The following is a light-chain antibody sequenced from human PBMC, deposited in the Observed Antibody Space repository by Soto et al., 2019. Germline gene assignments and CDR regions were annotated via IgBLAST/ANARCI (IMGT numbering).Light chain of an antibody. CDR2: GAS. CDR3: QQYNDWPLS. J-gene: IGKJ4*01. CDR1: QSISSE. V-gene: IGKV3-15*01. Sequence: IVRTQSPATLSVAPGERDTLSCRASQSISSEVAWYRQKPGQPPTLILYGASTRAIGIRARFSGSGSGTEFTLTINSRQSEDFGTYYCQQYNDWPLSFGGGTKGEIK.